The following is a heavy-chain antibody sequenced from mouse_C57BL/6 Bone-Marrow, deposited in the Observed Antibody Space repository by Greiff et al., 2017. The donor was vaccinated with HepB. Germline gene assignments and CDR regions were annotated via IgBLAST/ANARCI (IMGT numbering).Heavy chain of an antibody. D-gene: IGHD2-2*01. CDR1: GYAFSSYW. CDR3: ARRGGYDAWFAY. Sequence: VQVVESGAELVKPGASVKISCKASGYAFSSYWMNWVKQRPGKGLEWIGQIYPGDGDTNYNGKFKGKATLTADKSSSTAYMQLSSLTSEDSAVYFCARRGGYDAWFAYWGQGTLVTVSA. V-gene: IGHV1-80*01. J-gene: IGHJ3*01. CDR2: IYPGDGDT.